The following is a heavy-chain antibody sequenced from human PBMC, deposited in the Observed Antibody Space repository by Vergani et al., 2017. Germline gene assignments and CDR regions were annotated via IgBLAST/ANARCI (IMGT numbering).Heavy chain of an antibody. CDR1: GYSISSGYY. D-gene: IGHD3-22*01. CDR2: IYHSGST. CDR3: ARHRYYYDSSGYYYDAFDI. V-gene: IGHV4-38-2*01. J-gene: IGHJ3*02. Sequence: QVQLQESGPGLVKPSETLSLTCAVSGYSISSGYYWGWIRQPPGKGLEWIGSIYHSGSTYYNPSLKSRVTISVDTSKNQFSLKLSSVTAADTAVYYCARHRYYYDSSGYYYDAFDIWGQGTMVTVS.